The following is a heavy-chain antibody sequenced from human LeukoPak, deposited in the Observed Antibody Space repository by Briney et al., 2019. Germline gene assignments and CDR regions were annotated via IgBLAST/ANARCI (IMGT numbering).Heavy chain of an antibody. J-gene: IGHJ4*02. D-gene: IGHD3-22*01. CDR1: VGSIRGYY. V-gene: IGHV4-4*07. CDR2: IYSSGTA. Sequence: PSETLSLTCTVSVGSIRGYYWTWIRQPAGKGLEWIGRIYSSGTAYHNPSLESRVTISLDTSSNQFSLKVTSMTAADTAVYYCARGTDMTSIAGYYSFGHWGQGILVSVSS. CDR3: ARGTDMTSIAGYYSFGH.